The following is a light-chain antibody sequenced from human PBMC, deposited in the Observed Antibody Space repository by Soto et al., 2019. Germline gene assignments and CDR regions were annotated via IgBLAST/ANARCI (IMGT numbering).Light chain of an antibody. CDR2: WAS. V-gene: IGKV4-1*01. CDR1: QSVLSSSDSKNY. Sequence: DIVMTQSPDSLAVSLGERATINCKSSQSVLSSSDSKNYLAWHQQKPGQPPKLLIYWASTRESGVPERFSGSGSVTDFALTISSLQAEDVAVYYCQQYYSNPITFGQGTRLEIK. J-gene: IGKJ5*01. CDR3: QQYYSNPIT.